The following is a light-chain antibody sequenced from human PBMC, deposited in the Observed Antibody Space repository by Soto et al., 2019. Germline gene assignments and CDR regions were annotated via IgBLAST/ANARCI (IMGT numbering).Light chain of an antibody. V-gene: IGLV1-36*01. CDR3: AAWDDSLNGYV. J-gene: IGLJ1*01. CDR1: SSNIGNNA. CDR2: YDD. Sequence: QSVLTQPPSVSEAPRQRVTISCSGSSSNIGNNAVNWYQQLPGKAPKLLIYYDDLLPSGVSDRFSGSKSGTSASLAISGLQSEDEADYYCAAWDDSLNGYVFETGTK.